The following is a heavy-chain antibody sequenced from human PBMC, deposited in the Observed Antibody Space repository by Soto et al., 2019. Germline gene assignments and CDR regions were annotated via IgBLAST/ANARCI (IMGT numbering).Heavy chain of an antibody. CDR3: ARGVAQLYYYYYYMDV. CDR2: INSDGSST. J-gene: IGHJ6*03. CDR1: GFTFSSYW. Sequence: GGSLRLSCAASGFTFSSYWMHWVRQAPGKGLVWVSRINSDGSSTSYADSVKGRFTISRDNAKNTLYLQMNSLRAEDTAVYYCARGVAQLYYYYYYMDVWGKGTTVTVSS. D-gene: IGHD5-18*01. V-gene: IGHV3-74*01.